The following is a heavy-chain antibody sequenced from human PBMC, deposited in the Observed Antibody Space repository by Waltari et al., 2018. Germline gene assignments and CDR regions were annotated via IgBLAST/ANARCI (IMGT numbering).Heavy chain of an antibody. V-gene: IGHV4-31*03. J-gene: IGHJ6*03. D-gene: IGHD2-2*02. CDR2: IYYSGRT. Sequence: QVQLQESGPGLVKPSQTLSLTCTVSGGSISSGGYYWSWIRQHPGKGLEWIGYIYYSGRTDYTPSLKSRVTISVDTSKNQFSLKLSSVTAADTAVYYCARAGAGRYQLLYDMDVWGKGTTVTISS. CDR1: GGSISSGGYY. CDR3: ARAGAGRYQLLYDMDV.